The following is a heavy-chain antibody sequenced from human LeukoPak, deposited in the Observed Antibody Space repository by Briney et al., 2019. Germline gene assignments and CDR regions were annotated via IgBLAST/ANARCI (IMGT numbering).Heavy chain of an antibody. CDR2: FSGSGGST. V-gene: IGHV3-23*01. Sequence: PGGSLRLSCAASGFTFSSYAMSWVRQAPGKGLEWVSAFSGSGGSTYYADSVKGRFTISRDNSKNTLYLQVNSLRAEDTAVYYCARVYDILTGYYVHFDYWGQGTLVTVSS. CDR1: GFTFSSYA. CDR3: ARVYDILTGYYVHFDY. J-gene: IGHJ4*02. D-gene: IGHD3-9*01.